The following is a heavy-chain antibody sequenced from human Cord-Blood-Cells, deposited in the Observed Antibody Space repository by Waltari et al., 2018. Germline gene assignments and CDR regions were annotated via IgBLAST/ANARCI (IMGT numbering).Heavy chain of an antibody. J-gene: IGHJ4*02. CDR1: GGSFSGYY. D-gene: IGHD6-13*01. CDR3: ARGQKAYSSPTNHFDY. V-gene: IGHV4-34*01. Sequence: QVQLQQWGAGLLKPSETLSLTCAVYGGSFSGYYWSWIRQPPGKGLEWIGEINHSGSTNYNPSLKSRVTISVDTSKNQFSLKLSSVTAADTAVYYCARGQKAYSSPTNHFDYWGQGTLVTVSS. CDR2: INHSGST.